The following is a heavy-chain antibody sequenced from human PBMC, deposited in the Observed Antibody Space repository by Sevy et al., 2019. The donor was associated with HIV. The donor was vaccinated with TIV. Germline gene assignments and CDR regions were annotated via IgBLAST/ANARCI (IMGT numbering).Heavy chain of an antibody. CDR1: GFTYSDYY. CDR2: ISSRGSTI. D-gene: IGHD3-10*01. CDR3: AREGSLRYFDL. V-gene: IGHV3-11*01. J-gene: IGHJ2*01. Sequence: GGSLRLSCAASGFTYSDYYMSWIRQAPGRGLEWISYISSRGSTIYYADSLKGRFTISRDNAKNSLFLQMNSLRAEDTAVYYCAREGSLRYFDLWGRGTLVTVSS.